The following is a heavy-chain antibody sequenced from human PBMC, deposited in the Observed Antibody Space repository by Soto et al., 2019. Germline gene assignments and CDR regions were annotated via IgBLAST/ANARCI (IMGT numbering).Heavy chain of an antibody. J-gene: IGHJ4*02. D-gene: IGHD4-17*01. Sequence: SETLSLTCAVSGCSISSGGYSWSWILQPPGKGLEWIGYIYHSGSTYYNPSLKSRVTISVDRSKNQFSLKLSSVTAADTAVYYCARELGGGYGDYREYYFDYWGQGTLVTVSS. CDR2: IYHSGST. CDR3: ARELGGGYGDYREYYFDY. V-gene: IGHV4-30-2*01. CDR1: GCSISSGGYS.